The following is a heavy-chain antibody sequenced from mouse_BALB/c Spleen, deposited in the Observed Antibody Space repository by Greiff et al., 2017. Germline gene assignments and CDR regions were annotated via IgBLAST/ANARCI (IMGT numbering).Heavy chain of an antibody. V-gene: IGHV2-6-7*01. CDR2: IWGDGST. D-gene: IGHD2-4*01. Sequence: QVQLKESGPGLVAPSQSLSITCTVSGFSLTGYGVNWVRQPPGKGLEWLGMIWGDGSTDYNSALKSRLSISKDNSKSQVFLKMNSLQTDDTARYYCARGTPYDYDGDGAMDYWGQGTSVTVAS. J-gene: IGHJ4*01. CDR3: ARGTPYDYDGDGAMDY. CDR1: GFSLTGYG.